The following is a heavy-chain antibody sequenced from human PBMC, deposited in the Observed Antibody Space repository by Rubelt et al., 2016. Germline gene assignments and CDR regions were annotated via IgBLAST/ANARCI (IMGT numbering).Heavy chain of an antibody. CDR2: INPNSGGT. D-gene: IGHD6-13*01. V-gene: IGHV1-2*04. CDR3: ASLGQQLVSGY. J-gene: IGHJ4*02. Sequence: VRQAPGQGLEWMGWINPNSGGTNYAQKFQGWVTMTRDTSISTAYMELSRLRSDDTAVYYCASLGQQLVSGYWDQGTLVTVSS.